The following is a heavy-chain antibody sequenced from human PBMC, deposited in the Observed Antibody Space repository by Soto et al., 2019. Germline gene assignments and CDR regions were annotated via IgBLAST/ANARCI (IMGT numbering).Heavy chain of an antibody. CDR1: GYTFTRYP. D-gene: IGHD2-21*02. CDR3: ATGDRGGNSN. V-gene: IGHV1-3*01. Sequence: QVQLVQSGAEVRKPGASVKVSCKTSGYTFTRYPIHWVRQAPGQRPEWMAWINAGNGNTKYSQKFQGRVTVTSDTSATTVYMELNSLTSEDTGVYYCATGDRGGNSNWGQGTLVTVSS. J-gene: IGHJ4*02. CDR2: INAGNGNT.